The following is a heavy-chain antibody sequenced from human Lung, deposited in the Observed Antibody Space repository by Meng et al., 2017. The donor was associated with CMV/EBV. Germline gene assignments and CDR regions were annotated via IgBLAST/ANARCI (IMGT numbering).Heavy chain of an antibody. CDR1: GFTFKTFT. CDR3: ARDQEGTRIPSPIHYGLDV. V-gene: IGHV3-21*06. D-gene: IGHD5-18*01. J-gene: IGHJ6*02. CDR2: INPDSDYI. Sequence: GGSLRLXCAASGFTFKTFTMSWVRQAPGRGLEWVSSINPDSDYIQSADSLKGRFTISRDNAKNSLYLRMSGLRVEDTADYYCARDQEGTRIPSPIHYGLDVWGQGTXVTVSS.